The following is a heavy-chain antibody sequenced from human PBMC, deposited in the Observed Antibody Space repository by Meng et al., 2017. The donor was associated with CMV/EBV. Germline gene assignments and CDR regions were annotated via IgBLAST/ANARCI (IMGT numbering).Heavy chain of an antibody. CDR2: IIPIFGTA. V-gene: IGHV1-69*05. D-gene: IGHD4/OR15-4a*01. CDR3: ARDYAYGGNLAEYFPH. J-gene: IGHJ1*01. CDR1: VGTFSSYA. Sequence: SVKVSCKASVGTFSSYAISWVRQAPGQGLEWMGGIIPIFGTANYAQKFQGRVTITTDESTSTAYMELSSLRSEDTAVYYCARDYAYGGNLAEYFPHWGQGTLVTSPQ.